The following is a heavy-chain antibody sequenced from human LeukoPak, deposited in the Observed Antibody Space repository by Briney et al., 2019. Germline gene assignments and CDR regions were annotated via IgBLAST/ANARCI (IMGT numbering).Heavy chain of an antibody. J-gene: IGHJ3*02. D-gene: IGHD3-9*01. CDR2: INWNGGST. CDR3: ARGDILTGYPSDAFDI. Sequence: GGSLRLSCAASGFTFDDYDMSWVRQAPGKGLEWVSGINWNGGSTGYADSVKGRFTISRDNVKNTLYLQMNSLRAEDTALYYCARGDILTGYPSDAFDIWGQGTMVTVSS. V-gene: IGHV3-20*04. CDR1: GFTFDDYD.